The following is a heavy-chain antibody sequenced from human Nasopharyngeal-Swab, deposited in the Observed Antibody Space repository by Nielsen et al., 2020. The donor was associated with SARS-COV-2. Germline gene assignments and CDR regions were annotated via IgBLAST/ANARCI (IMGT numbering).Heavy chain of an antibody. Sequence: WIRQPPGKGLEWVSAISGSGGSTYYADSVKGRFTISRDNSKNTLYLQMNSLRAEDTAVYYCAKSWTYYFDYWGQGTLVTV. V-gene: IGHV3-23*01. D-gene: IGHD3/OR15-3a*01. J-gene: IGHJ4*02. CDR3: AKSWTYYFDY. CDR2: ISGSGGST.